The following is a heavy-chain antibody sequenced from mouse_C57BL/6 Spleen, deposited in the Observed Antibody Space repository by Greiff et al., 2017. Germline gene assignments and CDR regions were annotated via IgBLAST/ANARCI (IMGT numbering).Heavy chain of an antibody. J-gene: IGHJ4*01. CDR3: DRNDGTYVDYAMGY. Sequence: VKLMESGPGLVAPSQSLSITCTVSGFSFTSYAISWVRQPPGTGLEWLGVIWTGGGTNYNSALKSRLSISKDNSKSQGFIHKNRLRTDDTARYYGDRNDGTYVDYAMGYWGQGTSGTVSS. V-gene: IGHV2-9-1*01. D-gene: IGHD2-1*01. CDR2: IWTGGGT. CDR1: GFSFTSYA.